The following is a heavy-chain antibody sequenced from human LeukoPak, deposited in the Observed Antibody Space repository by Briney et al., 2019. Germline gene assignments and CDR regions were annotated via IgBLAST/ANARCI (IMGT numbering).Heavy chain of an antibody. D-gene: IGHD1-7*01. J-gene: IGHJ4*02. CDR3: ATSREMYNWNSGSDY. Sequence: ASVKVSCKASGGTFSSYAISWVRQAPGQGLEWMGGIIPIFGTANYAQKFQGRVTITADESTSTAYMELSSLRSEDTAVYYCATSREMYNWNSGSDYWGQGTLVTVSS. V-gene: IGHV1-69*13. CDR2: IIPIFGTA. CDR1: GGTFSSYA.